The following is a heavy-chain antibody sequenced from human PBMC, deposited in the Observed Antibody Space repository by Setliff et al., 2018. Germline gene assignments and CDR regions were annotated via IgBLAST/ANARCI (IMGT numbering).Heavy chain of an antibody. Sequence: SETLSLTCTVSGGSISSGSYYWSWIRQPAGKGLEWIGHIYTSGSTNYNPSLKSRVTVSVDTSKNQFSLKLRSVPAADTAVYYCSRXLTDRYFDSWGQGTLVTVSS. CDR2: IYTSGST. CDR1: GGSISSGSYY. D-gene: IGHD7-27*01. CDR3: SRXLTDRYFDS. J-gene: IGHJ4*02. V-gene: IGHV4-61*09.